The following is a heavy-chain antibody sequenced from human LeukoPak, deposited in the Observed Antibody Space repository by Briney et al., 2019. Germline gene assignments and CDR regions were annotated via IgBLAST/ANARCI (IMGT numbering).Heavy chain of an antibody. D-gene: IGHD2-2*01. CDR2: ISSSSSYI. CDR3: ARGHCSSTSCYGSDY. J-gene: IGHJ4*02. V-gene: IGHV3-21*01. Sequence: GSLRLSCAASGFTFSSYSMNWVRQAPGKGLEWVSSISSSSSYIYYADSVKGRFTISRDNAKNSLYLQMNSLRAEDTAVYYCARGHCSSTSCYGSDYWGQGTLVTVSS. CDR1: GFTFSSYS.